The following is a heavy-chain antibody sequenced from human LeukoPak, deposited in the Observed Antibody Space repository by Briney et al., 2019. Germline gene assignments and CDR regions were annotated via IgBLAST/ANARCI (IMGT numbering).Heavy chain of an antibody. CDR2: ISGSGGST. V-gene: IGHV3-23*01. CDR1: GFTFSSYA. Sequence: GGSLRLSCAASGFTFSSYAMSWVRQAPGKGLEWVSSISGSGGSTYYADSVEGQFTISRDNYKNTLYLQMNSLRAEDTAVYYCAKLRESRFEDFGSWGQGTLVTVSS. D-gene: IGHD3-10*01. CDR3: AKLRESRFEDFGS. J-gene: IGHJ4*02.